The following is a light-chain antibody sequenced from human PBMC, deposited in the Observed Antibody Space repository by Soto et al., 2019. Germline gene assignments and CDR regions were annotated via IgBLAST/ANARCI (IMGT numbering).Light chain of an antibody. V-gene: IGKV3-20*01. J-gene: IGKJ1*01. CDR2: GAS. Sequence: EIVLTQSPGTLSLSPGERATLSCRASQSVSSSHLAWYQQKAGQAPRVLIYGASSRATGIPDRFSGSGSGTDFTLTISRLEPEDFAVYYCQQYGSSPWTFDQGTKVEIK. CDR1: QSVSSSH. CDR3: QQYGSSPWT.